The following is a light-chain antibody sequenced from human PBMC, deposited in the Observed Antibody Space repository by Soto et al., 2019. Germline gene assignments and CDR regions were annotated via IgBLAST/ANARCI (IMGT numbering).Light chain of an antibody. V-gene: IGLV2-23*01. CDR1: PSFVGTYIF. J-gene: IGLJ1*01. Sequence: QSALTQPASVSGPPGQRFTIPCTGTPSFVGTYIFVSWYHQHPGKAPQVLIYEDTKRPSGVSNRFSGSTSGSTASLTISGLQTEDEADYYCCSYVGASTYVFGTGTKVTVL. CDR2: EDT. CDR3: CSYVGASTYV.